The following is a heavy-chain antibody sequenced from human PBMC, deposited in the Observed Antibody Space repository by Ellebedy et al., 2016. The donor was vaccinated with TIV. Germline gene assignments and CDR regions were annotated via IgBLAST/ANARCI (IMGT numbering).Heavy chain of an antibody. J-gene: IGHJ4*02. CDR3: ARGKSGTYIHHAFDY. Sequence: GESLKISCVASGFTFSTYAMSWVRQAPGKGLEWVSGFGVSGDTTYYADSVKGRFTVSRDNSRNTLYLQMTSLGPDDTAIYYCARGKSGTYIHHAFDYWGQGTLVTVSS. V-gene: IGHV3-23*01. CDR1: GFTFSTYA. CDR2: FGVSGDTT. D-gene: IGHD1-14*01.